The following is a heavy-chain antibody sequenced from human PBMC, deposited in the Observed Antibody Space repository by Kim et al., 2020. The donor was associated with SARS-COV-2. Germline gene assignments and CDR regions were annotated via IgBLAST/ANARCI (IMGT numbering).Heavy chain of an antibody. Sequence: GGSLRLSCAASGFTFSSYAMHWVRQAPGKGLEWVAVISYDGSNKYYADSVKGRFTISRDNSKNTLYLQMNSLRAEDTAVYYCARDWNSGYDSHPIDYWGQGTLVTVSS. V-gene: IGHV3-30*04. CDR2: ISYDGSNK. CDR1: GFTFSSYA. CDR3: ARDWNSGYDSHPIDY. D-gene: IGHD5-12*01. J-gene: IGHJ4*02.